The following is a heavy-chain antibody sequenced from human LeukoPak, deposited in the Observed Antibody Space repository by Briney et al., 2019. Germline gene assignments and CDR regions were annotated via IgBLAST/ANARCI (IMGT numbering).Heavy chain of an antibody. Sequence: GGSLRLSCAASGFIFSSYAMNWARQAPGKGLEWVSAISRSGGSTYYADSVKGRYTISRDNSENTLYLQMTSLRAEDTAVYYCAVIYGSGSYFLGYWGQGTLVTVSS. J-gene: IGHJ4*02. CDR1: GFIFSSYA. CDR3: AVIYGSGSYFLGY. V-gene: IGHV3-23*01. D-gene: IGHD3-10*01. CDR2: ISRSGGST.